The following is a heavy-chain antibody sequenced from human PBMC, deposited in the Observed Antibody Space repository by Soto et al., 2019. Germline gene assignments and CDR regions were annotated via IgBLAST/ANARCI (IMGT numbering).Heavy chain of an antibody. CDR1: GFTVSSNY. CDR3: AAVEIKTHDAFDI. Sequence: LRLSCAASGFTVSSNYMSWVRQAPGKGLEWVSVIYSGGSTYYADSVKGRFTISRDNSKNTLYLQMNSLRAEDTAVYYCAAVEIKTHDAFDIWGQGTMVTVSS. CDR2: IYSGGST. V-gene: IGHV3-53*01. J-gene: IGHJ3*02. D-gene: IGHD2-15*01.